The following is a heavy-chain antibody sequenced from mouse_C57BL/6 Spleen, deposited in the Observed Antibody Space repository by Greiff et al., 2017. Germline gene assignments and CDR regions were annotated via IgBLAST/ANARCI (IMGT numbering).Heavy chain of an antibody. J-gene: IGHJ4*01. CDR3: ERGDGGYAMDY. D-gene: IGHD1-1*02. CDR2: LHPNSGST. V-gene: IGHV1-64*01. Sequence: QVQLQQPGAELVKPLASVTLSCKASGYTFTGYCMHLVKPSPGQGLACIGMLHPNSGSTTYNQTFKSKAPLTVDHSSIPSYMQLRSLTSEESADYYGERGDGGYAMDYWGQGTSVTVSS. CDR1: GYTFTGYC.